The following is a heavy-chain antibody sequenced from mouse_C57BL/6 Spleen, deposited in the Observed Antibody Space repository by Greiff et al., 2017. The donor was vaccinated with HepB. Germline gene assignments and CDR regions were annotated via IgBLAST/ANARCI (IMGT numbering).Heavy chain of an antibody. CDR2: INYDGSST. Sequence: EVMLVESEGGLVQPGSSMKLSCTASGFTFSDYYMAWVRQVPEKGLEWVANINYDGSSTYYLDSLKSRFIISRDNAKNILYLQMSSLKSEDTATYYCARDRGDLYDYDGDWYFDVWGTGTTVTVSS. CDR1: GFTFSDYY. J-gene: IGHJ1*03. V-gene: IGHV5-16*01. CDR3: ARDRGDLYDYDGDWYFDV. D-gene: IGHD2-4*01.